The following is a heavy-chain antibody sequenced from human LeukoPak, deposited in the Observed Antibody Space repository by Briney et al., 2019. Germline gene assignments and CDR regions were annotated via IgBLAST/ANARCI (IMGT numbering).Heavy chain of an antibody. D-gene: IGHD3-22*01. V-gene: IGHV4-39*01. Sequence: SETLSLTCTVSGDSISSYYWGWIRQPPGKGLEWIGSIYYSGSTYYNPSLKSRVTISVDTSKNQFSLKLSSVTAADTAVYYCAKTTFTYYYDSSGYYFDYWGQGTLVTVSS. J-gene: IGHJ4*02. CDR1: GDSISSYY. CDR3: AKTTFTYYYDSSGYYFDY. CDR2: IYYSGST.